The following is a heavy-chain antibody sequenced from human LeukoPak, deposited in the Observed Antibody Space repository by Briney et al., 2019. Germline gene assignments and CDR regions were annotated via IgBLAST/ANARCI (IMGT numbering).Heavy chain of an antibody. CDR2: ISGAGSNI. D-gene: IGHD2-2*01. V-gene: IGHV3-48*03. Sequence: GGSLRLSCVGSGYIFNDFEMNWVRQAPGKGLEWVAYISGAGSNIYYLDSVKGRFTISRDNAKNTLYLQMNSLRAEDTAVYYCARDPALWGQGTLVTVSS. CDR1: GYIFNDFE. J-gene: IGHJ4*02. CDR3: ARDPAL.